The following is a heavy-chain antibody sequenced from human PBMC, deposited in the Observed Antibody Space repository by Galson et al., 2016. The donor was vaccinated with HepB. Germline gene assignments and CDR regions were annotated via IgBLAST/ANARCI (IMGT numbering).Heavy chain of an antibody. CDR3: ARLLNWNEDY. CDR2: IGSDATNA. D-gene: IGHD1-1*01. V-gene: IGHV3-48*01. CDR1: GFTFANYN. Sequence: SLRLSCAASGFTFANYNMIWWRQAPGKGLEWVSHIGSDATNAFYRDSVKGRFTISRDNAKNSLYLQMNNLRGEDAAVYYCARLLNWNEDYWGQGTVVTVSS. J-gene: IGHJ4*02.